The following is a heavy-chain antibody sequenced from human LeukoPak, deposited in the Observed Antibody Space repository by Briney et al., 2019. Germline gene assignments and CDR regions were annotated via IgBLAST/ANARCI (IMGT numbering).Heavy chain of an antibody. D-gene: IGHD1-26*01. CDR2: IYYSGST. CDR1: GGSISSSSYY. CDR3: APSGSYLGDAFDI. Sequence: PSETLSLTCTVSGGSISSSSYYWGWIRQPPGKGLEWIGSIYYSGSTYYNPSLKSRVTISVDTSKNQFSLKLSSVTAADTAVYYCAPSGSYLGDAFDIWGQGTMVTVSS. J-gene: IGHJ3*02. V-gene: IGHV4-39*07.